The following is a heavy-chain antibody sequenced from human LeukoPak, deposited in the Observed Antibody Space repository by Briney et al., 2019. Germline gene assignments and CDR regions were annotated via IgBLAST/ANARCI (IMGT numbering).Heavy chain of an antibody. D-gene: IGHD3-10*01. CDR1: GGSFSGYY. J-gene: IGHJ1*01. Sequence: SETLSLTCAVYGGSFSGYYWSWIRRPPEKGLEWIGEINHSGSTNYNPSLKSRVTISVDTSKNQFSLKLSSVTAADTAAYYCARDPVPGIGEAYWGQGTLVTVSS. CDR2: INHSGST. CDR3: ARDPVPGIGEAY. V-gene: IGHV4-34*01.